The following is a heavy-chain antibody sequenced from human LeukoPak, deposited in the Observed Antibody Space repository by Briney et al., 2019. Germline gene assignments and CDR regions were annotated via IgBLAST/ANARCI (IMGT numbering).Heavy chain of an antibody. J-gene: IGHJ4*02. CDR3: ARSRQDHSSSWYYFDY. CDR2: ISAYNGNT. D-gene: IGHD6-13*01. Sequence: ASVKVSCKASGYTFNSYGITWVRQAPGQGLEWMGWISAYNGNTNYAQKLQGRVTMTTDTSTSTAYMELRSLRSDDTAVFYCARSRQDHSSSWYYFDYWGQGTLVTVSS. V-gene: IGHV1-18*01. CDR1: GYTFNSYG.